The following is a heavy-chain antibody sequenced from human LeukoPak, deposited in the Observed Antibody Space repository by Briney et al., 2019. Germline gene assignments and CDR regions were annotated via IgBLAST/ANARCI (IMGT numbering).Heavy chain of an antibody. J-gene: IGHJ6*03. CDR2: ISWNSGSI. V-gene: IGHV3-9*03. Sequence: PGGSLRLSCAASGFTFDDYAMHWVRQAPGKGLEWVSGISWNSGSIVYADSVKGGFTISRDNAKNSLYLQMNSLRAEDLALYYCAKASSSSRFYYMDFWGKGTTVTVSS. CDR1: GFTFDDYA. D-gene: IGHD6-13*01. CDR3: AKASSSSRFYYMDF.